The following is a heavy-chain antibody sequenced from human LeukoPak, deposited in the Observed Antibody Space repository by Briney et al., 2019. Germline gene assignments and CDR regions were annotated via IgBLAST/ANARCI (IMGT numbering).Heavy chain of an antibody. V-gene: IGHV1-18*01. Sequence: ASVKVSYKASGYTFNNYDISWVRQAPGQGLEWMGWISTYNGETKYAQKLQGRVTMTTDTSTSTAYMELRSLKSDDTAVYYRATATIAAGSFPPFDYWGQGILVTVSS. J-gene: IGHJ4*02. CDR2: ISTYNGET. CDR1: GYTFNNYD. CDR3: ATATIAAGSFPPFDY. D-gene: IGHD6-13*01.